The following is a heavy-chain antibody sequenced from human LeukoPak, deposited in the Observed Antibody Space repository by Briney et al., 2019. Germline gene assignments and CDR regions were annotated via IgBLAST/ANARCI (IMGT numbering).Heavy chain of an antibody. Sequence: SVKVSCKASGGTFSSYAISWVRQAPGQGLEWMGGIIPIFGTANYAQKFQGRVTITGDESTSTAYMELSSLRSEDTAVYYCATAHDYGERTYYYYYMDVWGKGTTVTVSS. J-gene: IGHJ6*03. V-gene: IGHV1-69*01. CDR1: GGTFSSYA. CDR2: IIPIFGTA. D-gene: IGHD4-17*01. CDR3: ATAHDYGERTYYYYYMDV.